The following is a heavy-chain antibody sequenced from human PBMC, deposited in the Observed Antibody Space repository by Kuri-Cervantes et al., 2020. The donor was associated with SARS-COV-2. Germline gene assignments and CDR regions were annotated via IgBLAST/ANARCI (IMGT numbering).Heavy chain of an antibody. Sequence: GGSLRLSCAASGFTFSNAWMSWVRQAPGKGLEWVGRVRGKANNYATAYAASVRRRFTISRDDSKNMAYLQMNSLKTEDTAVYYCAKDAVGYCSSTSCYLYYMDVWGKGTTVTVSS. V-gene: IGHV3-73*01. J-gene: IGHJ6*03. CDR3: AKDAVGYCSSTSCYLYYMDV. CDR1: GFTFSNAW. D-gene: IGHD2-2*01. CDR2: VRGKANNYAT.